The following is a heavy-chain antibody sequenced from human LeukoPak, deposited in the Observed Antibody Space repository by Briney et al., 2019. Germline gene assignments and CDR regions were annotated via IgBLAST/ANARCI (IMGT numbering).Heavy chain of an antibody. D-gene: IGHD3-22*01. V-gene: IGHV1-2*02. CDR1: GYIFTTYF. CDR2: INPNSGGT. CDR3: ARGGPYYDTSGHSPEDY. J-gene: IGHJ4*02. Sequence: GASVTVTCQASGYIFTTYFMHWVRQAPGQGLEWMGWINPNSGGTNYAQEFQGRFTMTRDTSISTAYMELSRLSSDDTAVYYCARGGPYYDTSGHSPEDYWGQGTLDTVSS.